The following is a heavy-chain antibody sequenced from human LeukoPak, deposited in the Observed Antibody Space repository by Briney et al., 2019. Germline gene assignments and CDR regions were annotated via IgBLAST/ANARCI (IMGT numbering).Heavy chain of an antibody. CDR3: ARGPGGGWFDP. Sequence: SETLSLTCAVYDGSFSGYYWSWIRQPPGKGLEWIGEINHSGSTNYNPSLESRVTISVDTSKNQFSLKLSSVTAADTAVYYCARGPGGGWFDPWGQGTLVTVSS. J-gene: IGHJ5*02. CDR1: DGSFSGYY. V-gene: IGHV4-34*01. CDR2: INHSGST. D-gene: IGHD3-10*01.